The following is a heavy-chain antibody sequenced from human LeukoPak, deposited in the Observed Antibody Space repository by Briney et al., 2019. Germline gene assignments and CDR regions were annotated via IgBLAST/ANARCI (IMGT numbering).Heavy chain of an antibody. Sequence: GGSLRLSCAASGFTFSSYSMNWVRQAPGKGLEWVSSISSSSSYIYYADSVKGRFTISRDNAKNSLYLQMNSLRAEDTAVYYCARDLGDYGTDYWGQGTLVTVSS. CDR2: ISSSSSYI. J-gene: IGHJ4*02. D-gene: IGHD4-17*01. CDR3: ARDLGDYGTDY. CDR1: GFTFSSYS. V-gene: IGHV3-21*01.